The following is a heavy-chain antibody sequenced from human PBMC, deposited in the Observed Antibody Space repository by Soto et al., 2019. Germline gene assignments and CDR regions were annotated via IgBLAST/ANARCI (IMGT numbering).Heavy chain of an antibody. J-gene: IGHJ6*03. D-gene: IGHD3-10*01. Sequence: GGSLRLSCAASGFTFSSYAMSWVRQAPGKGLEWVSAISGSGGSTYYADSVKGRFTISRDNSKNTLYLQMNSLRAEDTAVYYCAKTGHYYGSGSYYNGLRYYYYYMDVWGKGTTVTVSS. CDR3: AKTGHYYGSGSYYNGLRYYYYYMDV. V-gene: IGHV3-23*01. CDR2: ISGSGGST. CDR1: GFTFSSYA.